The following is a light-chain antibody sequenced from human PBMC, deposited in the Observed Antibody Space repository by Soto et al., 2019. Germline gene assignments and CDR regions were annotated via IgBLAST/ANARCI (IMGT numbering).Light chain of an antibody. Sequence: ELVLTQSPGTLSLFPGERATLSCRASRTVSSSYLTWYQQKPGQAPRLLIYGTSSRAAGIPDRFSGSGSGTDFALTISRVEHEDFSVYYCQQYGNSPMYTFGQGTKLEI. CDR1: RTVSSSY. V-gene: IGKV3-20*01. CDR2: GTS. CDR3: QQYGNSPMYT. J-gene: IGKJ2*01.